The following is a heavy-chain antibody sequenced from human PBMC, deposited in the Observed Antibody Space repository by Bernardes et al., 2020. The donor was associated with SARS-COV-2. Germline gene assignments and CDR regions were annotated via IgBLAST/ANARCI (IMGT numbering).Heavy chain of an antibody. CDR1: GFIFSSYW. V-gene: IGHV3-74*01. CDR2: INSDGSST. CDR3: ARWGSSWSQVDY. D-gene: IGHD6-13*01. J-gene: IGHJ4*02. Sequence: GGSLRLSCAASGFIFSSYWMHWVRQAPGKGLVWVSHINSDGSSTNYADSVKGRFTISRDNAKNTLYLQMNSLRAEDTAVYYCARWGSSWSQVDYWGQGTLVTVSS.